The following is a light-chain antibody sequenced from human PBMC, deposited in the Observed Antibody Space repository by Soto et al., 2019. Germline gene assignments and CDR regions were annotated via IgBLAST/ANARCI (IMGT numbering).Light chain of an antibody. Sequence: LTQPPSVSGSPGQSVTISCSGTIDDVTAYYRVSWYQQTPGTAPKLLIYDVSNRPSGVPDRFSGSRSGNTASLTISGLQAEDEGDYYCSVYTRTSTYVFGTGTNVTVL. J-gene: IGLJ1*01. CDR2: DVS. CDR1: IDDVTAYYR. CDR3: SVYTRTSTYV. V-gene: IGLV2-18*01.